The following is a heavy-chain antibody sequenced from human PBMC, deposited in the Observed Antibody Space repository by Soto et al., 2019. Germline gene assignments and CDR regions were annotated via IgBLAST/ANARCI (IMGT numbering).Heavy chain of an antibody. V-gene: IGHV3-7*01. D-gene: IGHD2-2*01. CDR3: ARAGYCISTSCYAYNWFDP. CDR1: GFTFSSDW. Sequence: GGSLRLSCAASGFTFSSDWMSWIRQAPGKGLEWVANIKQDGSEKYYVDSVKGRFTISRDSAKNSLYLQMNSLRAEDTAVYYCARAGYCISTSCYAYNWFDPWGQGTLVTVSS. CDR2: IKQDGSEK. J-gene: IGHJ5*02.